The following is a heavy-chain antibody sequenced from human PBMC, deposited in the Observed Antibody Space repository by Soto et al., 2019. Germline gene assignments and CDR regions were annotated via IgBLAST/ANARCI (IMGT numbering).Heavy chain of an antibody. J-gene: IGHJ4*02. D-gene: IGHD2-8*01. CDR3: ARLIDCSNGVCYRFDS. V-gene: IGHV5-51*01. CDR2: IYPGDSDT. CDR1: GYTFASNW. Sequence: GESLKISCKGFGYTFASNWIACVRQMPGKGLEWMGFIYPGDSDTRYSPSFQGQVTISADKSISTAYLLWSSLKASDTAIYYCARLIDCSNGVCYRFDSWGEGTLVTVSS.